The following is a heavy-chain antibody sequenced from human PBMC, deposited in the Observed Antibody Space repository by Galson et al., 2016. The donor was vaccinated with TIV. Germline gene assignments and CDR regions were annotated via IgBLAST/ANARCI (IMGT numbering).Heavy chain of an antibody. CDR3: ATYGSGRQAAFDF. V-gene: IGHV1-46*03. CDR2: IDPSGGST. J-gene: IGHJ4*02. D-gene: IGHD3-10*01. CDR1: GYTFTRYY. Sequence: SVKVSCKASGYTFTRYYMHWMRQAPGQGLEWMGVIDPSGGSTTYAQKFQGRATMTRDTSTSTVYMELSSLTSEDTDVYYCATYGSGRQAAFDFWGQGTLVTVSS.